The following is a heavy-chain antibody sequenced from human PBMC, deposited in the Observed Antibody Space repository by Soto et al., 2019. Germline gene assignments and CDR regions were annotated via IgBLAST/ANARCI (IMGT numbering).Heavy chain of an antibody. CDR3: ARGVGSGTYYNQYNWFDP. Sequence: GASVKVSCKASGYTFTTYDISWVRQAPGQGLEWMGWINTYNGNTNHAQKLQGRVTMTTDTSTSTAYMELRSLRSDDTAVYYCARGVGSGTYYNQYNWFDPWGQGTLVTVSS. CDR1: GYTFTTYD. V-gene: IGHV1-18*01. D-gene: IGHD3-10*01. CDR2: INTYNGNT. J-gene: IGHJ5*02.